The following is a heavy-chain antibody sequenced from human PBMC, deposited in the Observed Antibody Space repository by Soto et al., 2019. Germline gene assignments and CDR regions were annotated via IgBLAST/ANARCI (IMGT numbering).Heavy chain of an antibody. Sequence: VESGGGLVQPGGSLRLSCAASGFIINSYSMSWVRQAPGKGLEWISYIDPFGTTVSYAASVKGRFAISRDNARGSLYLQLNSLRDEDTAVYYCARDYLTGDAWEAFDVWGQGSMVTVSS. CDR3: ARDYLTGDAWEAFDV. V-gene: IGHV3-48*02. CDR2: IDPFGTTV. CDR1: GFIINSYS. J-gene: IGHJ3*01. D-gene: IGHD7-27*01.